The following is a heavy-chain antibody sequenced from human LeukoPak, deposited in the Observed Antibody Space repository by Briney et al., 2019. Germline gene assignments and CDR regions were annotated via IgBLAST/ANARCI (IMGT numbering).Heavy chain of an antibody. V-gene: IGHV4-39*01. CDR2: IYYSGST. D-gene: IGHD3-9*01. CDR3: ETQYDILTDSRYFDY. Sequence: SETLSLTCTVSGGSISSSSYYWGWIRQPPGKGLEWIGSIYYSGSTYYNPSLKSRVTISIDTSKNQFSLKLSSVTAADTAVYNRETQYDILTDSRYFDYWGQGTLVTVSS. J-gene: IGHJ4*02. CDR1: GGSISSSSYY.